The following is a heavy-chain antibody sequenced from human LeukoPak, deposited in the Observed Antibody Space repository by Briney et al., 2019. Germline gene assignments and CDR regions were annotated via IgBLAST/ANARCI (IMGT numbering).Heavy chain of an antibody. CDR3: ASVTYSDYDDFDS. D-gene: IGHD3-22*01. J-gene: IGHJ4*02. CDR2: ISPSGGT. CDR1: GYTFPRYA. Sequence: ASVKVSCKGSGYTFPRYAIAWVRQAPGQGLEWMGWISPSGGTNYAQKFQGRVTMTRDTSISTAYMELSGLTSDDTAVYYCASVTYSDYDDFDSWGQGTLVTVSS. V-gene: IGHV1-2*02.